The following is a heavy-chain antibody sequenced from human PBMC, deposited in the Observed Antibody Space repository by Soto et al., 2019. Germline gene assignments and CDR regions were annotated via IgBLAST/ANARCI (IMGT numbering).Heavy chain of an antibody. J-gene: IGHJ4*02. CDR1: GGSISSGGYS. CDR2: IYHSGST. V-gene: IGHV4-30-2*01. CDR3: ASFPYCSGGSCYIWDDY. Sequence: QLQLQESGSGLVKPSQTLSLTCAVSGGSISSGGYSWSWIRQPPGKGLEWIGYIYHSGSTYYNPSRKSRVTISVDRSKNQFSLKLSSVTAADTAVYYCASFPYCSGGSCYIWDDYWGQGTLVTVSS. D-gene: IGHD2-15*01.